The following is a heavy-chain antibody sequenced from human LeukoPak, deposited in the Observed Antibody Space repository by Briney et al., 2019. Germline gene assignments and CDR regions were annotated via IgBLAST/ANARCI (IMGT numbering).Heavy chain of an antibody. CDR3: ARDRSDGSGYYGYYFDY. Sequence: SETLSLTCTVSDGSISSNSYYWDWIRQPPGKGLDWIGSIFYSGTTYHNPSLKSRVTISVDTSKNQFSLRLSSVTAADTAVYYCARDRSDGSGYYGYYFDYWGQGTLVSVSS. CDR1: DGSISSNSYY. V-gene: IGHV4-39*07. CDR2: IFYSGTT. D-gene: IGHD3-22*01. J-gene: IGHJ4*02.